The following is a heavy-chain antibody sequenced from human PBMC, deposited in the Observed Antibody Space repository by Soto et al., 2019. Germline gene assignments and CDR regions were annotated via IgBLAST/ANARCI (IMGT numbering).Heavy chain of an antibody. CDR1: GGSLSNYG. Sequence: GASVKVSCKASGGSLSNYGISWVRQAPGQGLEWMGAIIPVFGTPNYAQKFQVRVTITADESTTTVYMEVRSLTSEDTAVYYCARGDATKIVVTTYYAMDVWGQGTTVTVSS. CDR2: IIPVFGTP. D-gene: IGHD3-22*01. CDR3: ARGDATKIVVTTYYAMDV. V-gene: IGHV1-69*13. J-gene: IGHJ6*02.